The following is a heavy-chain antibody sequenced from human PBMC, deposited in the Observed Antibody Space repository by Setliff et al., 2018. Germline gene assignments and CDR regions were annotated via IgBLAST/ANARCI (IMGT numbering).Heavy chain of an antibody. Sequence: SETLSLTCTVSDVSISDTTYYWAWVRLPPGKGLEWIGTVSYTGNTYYNPSLKSRVTISVDTSKNQFSLNLSSVTAADAAIYYCARVVPLGGTDRWGQGTLVTVSS. D-gene: IGHD1-1*01. CDR1: DVSISDTTYY. CDR2: VSYTGNT. V-gene: IGHV4-39*07. J-gene: IGHJ5*02. CDR3: ARVVPLGGTDR.